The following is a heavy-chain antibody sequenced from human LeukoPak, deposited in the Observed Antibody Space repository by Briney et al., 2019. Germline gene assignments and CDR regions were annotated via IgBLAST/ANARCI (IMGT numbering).Heavy chain of an antibody. CDR2: ISGSGGST. V-gene: IGHV3-23*01. CDR3: AKEAVKGYYYYYYMDV. Sequence: GGSLRLSCAASGFTFSSYAMSWVRQAPGKGLEWVSAISGSGGSTYYADSVKGRFTISRDNSKNTLYLQMNSLRAEDTAVYYCAKEAVKGYYYYYYMDVWGKGTAVTVSS. D-gene: IGHD3-22*01. CDR1: GFTFSSYA. J-gene: IGHJ6*03.